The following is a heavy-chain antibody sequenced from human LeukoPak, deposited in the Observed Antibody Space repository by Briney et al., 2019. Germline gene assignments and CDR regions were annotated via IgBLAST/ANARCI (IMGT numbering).Heavy chain of an antibody. CDR1: GFTFSSYW. CDR2: IKQDGSEK. D-gene: IGHD3-10*01. CDR3: ARDRPFYGSGSYYNP. V-gene: IGHV3-7*03. Sequence: PGGSLRLSCAASGFTFSSYWMSWVRQAPGKGLEWEANIKQDGSEKYYVDSVKGRFTISRDNAKNSLYLQMNSLRAEDTAVYYCARDRPFYGSGSYYNPWGQGTLVTVSS. J-gene: IGHJ5*02.